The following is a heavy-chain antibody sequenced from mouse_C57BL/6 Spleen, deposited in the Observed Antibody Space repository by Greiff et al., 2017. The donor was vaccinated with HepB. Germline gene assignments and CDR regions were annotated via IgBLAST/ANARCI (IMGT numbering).Heavy chain of an antibody. D-gene: IGHD2-5*01. CDR3: ARAGGDSNYTRYIEV. CDR1: GYSFTGYY. Sequence: VQLQQSGPELVKPGASVKISCKASGYSFTGYYMNWVKQSPEKSLEWIGEINPSTGGTTYNQKFKAKATLTVDKSSSTAYMQLKSLTSEDSAVSYSARAGGDSNYTRYIEVWGAESTGTVSS. J-gene: IGHJ1*01. CDR2: INPSTGGT. V-gene: IGHV1-42*01.